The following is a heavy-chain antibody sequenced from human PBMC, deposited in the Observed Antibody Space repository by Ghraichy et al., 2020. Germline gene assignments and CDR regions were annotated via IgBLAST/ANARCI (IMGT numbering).Heavy chain of an antibody. CDR1: GFTFSSYW. CDR2: IKQDGSEK. Sequence: GGSLRLSCAASGFTFSSYWMSWVRQAPGKGLEWVANIKQDGSEKYYVDSVKGRFTISRDNAKNSLYLQMNSLRAEDTAVYYCARDYGLADYYGMDVWGQGTTVTVSS. V-gene: IGHV3-7*01. J-gene: IGHJ6*02. D-gene: IGHD3-10*01. CDR3: ARDYGLADYYGMDV.